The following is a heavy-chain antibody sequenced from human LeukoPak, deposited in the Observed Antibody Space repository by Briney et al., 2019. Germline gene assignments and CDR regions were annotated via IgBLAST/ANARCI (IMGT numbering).Heavy chain of an antibody. J-gene: IGHJ4*02. V-gene: IGHV3-66*04. CDR3: ARRGHGYGSPFDY. Sequence: PVGSLRLSCAASGFTVSSNYMNWVRQAPGKGLEWVSMIYSGGSTYYADSVKGRFTISRDNSKNTLDLQMNSLRAEDTAVYYCARRGHGYGSPFDYWGQGTLVTVSS. D-gene: IGHD5-18*01. CDR2: IYSGGST. CDR1: GFTVSSNY.